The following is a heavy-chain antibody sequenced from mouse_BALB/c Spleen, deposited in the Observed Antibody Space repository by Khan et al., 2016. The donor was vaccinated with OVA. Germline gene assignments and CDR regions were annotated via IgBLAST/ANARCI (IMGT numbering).Heavy chain of an antibody. J-gene: IGHJ2*01. Sequence: QVQLKQSGADLVRPGASVKLSCKTSGYIFTTYWIHWVKQRSGQGLEWIARIYPGTGITYYNEKFKGKATLTADKSSSTVNMQVSSLKSEDAAVYFCAREKALYHFDYWGQGTTLTVSS. D-gene: IGHD3-2*02. CDR1: GYIFTTYW. V-gene: IGHV1-76*01. CDR2: IYPGTGIT. CDR3: AREKALYHFDY.